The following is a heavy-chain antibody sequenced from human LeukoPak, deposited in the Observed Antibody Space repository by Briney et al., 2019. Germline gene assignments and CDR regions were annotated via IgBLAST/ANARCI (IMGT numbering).Heavy chain of an antibody. CDR1: GGTFSSYA. D-gene: IGHD6-19*01. Sequence: GASVKVSCKASGGTFSSYAISWVRQAPGQGLEWMGGIIPIFGTANYAQKFQGRVTITADKSTSTAHMELSSLRSEDTAVYYCARDLYSSGWYRIFDYWGQGTLVTVSS. CDR3: ARDLYSSGWYRIFDY. V-gene: IGHV1-69*06. CDR2: IIPIFGTA. J-gene: IGHJ4*02.